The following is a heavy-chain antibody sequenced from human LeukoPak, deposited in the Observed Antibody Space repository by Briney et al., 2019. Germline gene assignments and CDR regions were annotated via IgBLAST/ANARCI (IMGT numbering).Heavy chain of an antibody. CDR2: IIPIFGTA. Sequence: SVKVSCKASGGTFSSYATSWVRQAPGQGLEWMGGIIPIFGTANYAQKFQGRVTITTDESTSTAYMELSSLRSEDTAVYYCARVEARYYDSSGYYSYWGQGTLVTVSS. CDR3: ARVEARYYDSSGYYSY. D-gene: IGHD3-22*01. J-gene: IGHJ4*02. CDR1: GGTFSSYA. V-gene: IGHV1-69*05.